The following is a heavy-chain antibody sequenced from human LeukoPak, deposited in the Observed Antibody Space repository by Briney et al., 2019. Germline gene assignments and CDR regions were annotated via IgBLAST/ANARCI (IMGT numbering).Heavy chain of an antibody. CDR3: ARLMYSSGWYGGDY. J-gene: IGHJ4*02. CDR1: GYTFIGYY. D-gene: IGHD6-19*01. CDR2: VNSNTGDT. V-gene: IGHV1-2*02. Sequence: ASVKVSCKASGYTFIGYYIHWVRQAPGQGLEWLGWVNSNTGDTRYEQKFQGRVTMTRDTSISTAYMELTGLRSDDTAVYYCARLMYSSGWYGGDYWGQGALVTVSS.